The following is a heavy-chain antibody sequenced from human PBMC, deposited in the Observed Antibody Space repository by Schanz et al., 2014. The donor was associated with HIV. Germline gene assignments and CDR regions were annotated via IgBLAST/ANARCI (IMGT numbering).Heavy chain of an antibody. J-gene: IGHJ4*02. D-gene: IGHD2-2*01. V-gene: IGHV3-33*06. CDR2: IWYDGSNK. CDR1: GFTFSSYG. Sequence: VQLVESGGGLVKPGGSLRLSCAASGFTFSSYGMHWVRQAPGKGLEWVAVIWYDGSNKYYADSVKGRFTISRDNSKNTLYLQMNSLRREDTAVYYCAKVGRIYSTTWIDYWGQGTLVTVSS. CDR3: AKVGRIYSTTWIDY.